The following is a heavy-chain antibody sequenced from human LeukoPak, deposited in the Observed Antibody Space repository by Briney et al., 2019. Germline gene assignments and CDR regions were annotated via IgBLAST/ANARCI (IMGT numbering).Heavy chain of an antibody. CDR2: INQNGENI. Sequence: GGSLRLSXVASGFSTCSFGLGWVSQVPGKGLEWVSGINQNGENIGYAESVEVRFTIYRDNAKNSQHLQMNSLRAEDTALYYCVREPEATHIDLFDLWGQGTMVTVSS. D-gene: IGHD5-12*01. J-gene: IGHJ3*01. V-gene: IGHV3-20*04. CDR3: VREPEATHIDLFDL. CDR1: GFSTCSFG.